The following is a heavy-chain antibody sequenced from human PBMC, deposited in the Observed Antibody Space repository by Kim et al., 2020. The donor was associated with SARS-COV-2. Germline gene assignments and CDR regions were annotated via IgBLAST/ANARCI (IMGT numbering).Heavy chain of an antibody. D-gene: IGHD6-19*01. CDR3: AGSSPSFIAVAGELGY. CDR2: TYYSGST. CDR1: GGSISSSSYY. V-gene: IGHV4-39*01. Sequence: SETLSLTCTVSGGSISSSSYYWGWIRQPPGKGLEWIGSTYYSGSTYYNPSLKSRVTISVDTSKNQFSLKLSSVTAADTAVYYCAGSSPSFIAVAGELGYWGQGTLVTVSS. J-gene: IGHJ4*02.